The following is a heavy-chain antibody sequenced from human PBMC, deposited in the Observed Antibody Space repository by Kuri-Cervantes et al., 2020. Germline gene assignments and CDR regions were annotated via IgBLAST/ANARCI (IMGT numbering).Heavy chain of an antibody. V-gene: IGHV1-69*05. CDR3: ARDPDCSSTSCSGGSDDY. D-gene: IGHD2-2*01. Sequence: SVKVSCKASGGTFSSYAISWVRQAPGQGLEWMGGIIPIFGTANYAQKFQGRVTITTDESTSTAYMELSSLRSEDTAVYYCARDPDCSSTSCSGGSDDYWGQGTLVTVSS. J-gene: IGHJ4*02. CDR2: IIPIFGTA. CDR1: GGTFSSYA.